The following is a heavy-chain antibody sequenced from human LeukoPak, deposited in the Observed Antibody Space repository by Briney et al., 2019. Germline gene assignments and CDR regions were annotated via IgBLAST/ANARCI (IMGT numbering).Heavy chain of an antibody. J-gene: IGHJ4*02. CDR1: GFTFNTYT. V-gene: IGHV3-21*01. D-gene: IGHD3-10*01. CDR2: ITASSTAI. CDR3: ARPSATYYYGSGTPNFDY. Sequence: GGSLRLSCAASGFTFNTYTMNWLRQAPGKGLEWVSSITASSTAIYSADSVKGRFTISRDNDKNVLYLQMNSLSSEDTAVYYCARPSATYYYGSGTPNFDYWGQGTLVTVSS.